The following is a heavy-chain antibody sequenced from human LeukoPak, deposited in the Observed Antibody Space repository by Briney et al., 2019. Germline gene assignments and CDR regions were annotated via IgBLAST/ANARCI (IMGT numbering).Heavy chain of an antibody. CDR1: GFTFSSYS. D-gene: IGHD6-19*01. V-gene: IGHV3-21*01. J-gene: IGHJ4*02. CDR2: ISSSSSYI. CDR3: ASRSGWYGVSEDY. Sequence: GGSLRLSCAASGFTFSSYSMNWVRQAPGKGLEWVSSISSSSSYIYYADSVKGRFTISRDNAKNSLYLQMNSQRAEDTAVYYCASRSGWYGVSEDYWGQGTLVTVSS.